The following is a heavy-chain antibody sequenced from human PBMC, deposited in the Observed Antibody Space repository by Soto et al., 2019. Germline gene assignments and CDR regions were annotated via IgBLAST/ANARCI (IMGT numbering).Heavy chain of an antibody. CDR2: ISYDGSNK. CDR1: GFTFSSYG. Sequence: HPGGSLRLSCAASGFTFSSYGMHWVRQAPGKGLEWVAVISYDGSNKYYADSVKGRFTISRDNSKNTLYLQMNSLRAEDTAVYYCAKDSSRYFDFNWFDPWGQGTLVTVSS. J-gene: IGHJ5*02. D-gene: IGHD3-9*01. V-gene: IGHV3-30*18. CDR3: AKDSSRYFDFNWFDP.